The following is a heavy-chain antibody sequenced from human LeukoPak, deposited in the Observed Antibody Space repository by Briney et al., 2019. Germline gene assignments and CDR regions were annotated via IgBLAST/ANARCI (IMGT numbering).Heavy chain of an antibody. J-gene: IGHJ5*02. Sequence: GGSLRLSCAASGFTFSDYYMSWIRQAPGKGLEWVSYISSSGSTIYYADSAKGRFTISRDNAKNSLYLQMNSLRAEDTAVYYCASSSSVSNWFDPWGQGTLVTVSS. CDR3: ASSSSVSNWFDP. D-gene: IGHD6-13*01. CDR2: ISSSGSTI. V-gene: IGHV3-11*01. CDR1: GFTFSDYY.